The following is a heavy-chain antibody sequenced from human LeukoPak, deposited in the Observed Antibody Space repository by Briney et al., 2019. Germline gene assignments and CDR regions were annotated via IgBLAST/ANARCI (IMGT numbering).Heavy chain of an antibody. CDR2: ISSSSSYI. D-gene: IGHD6-13*01. CDR1: GLTFSSYS. Sequence: GGSLRLSCAASGLTFSSYSMNWVRQAPGKGLEWVSSISSSSSYIYYADSVKGRFTISRDNAKNSLYLQMNSLRAEDTAVYYCASSAAAGTGGWFDPWGQGTLVTVSS. J-gene: IGHJ5*02. CDR3: ASSAAAGTGGWFDP. V-gene: IGHV3-21*01.